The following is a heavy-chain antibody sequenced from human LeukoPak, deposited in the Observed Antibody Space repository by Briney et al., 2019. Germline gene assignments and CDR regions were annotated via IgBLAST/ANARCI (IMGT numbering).Heavy chain of an antibody. CDR3: VRGPARGYYDGSGYDFDY. D-gene: IGHD3-22*01. Sequence: PGGSLRLSCATSGFTFRNFGMHCVRQSPGKGLEWVTFIYDDGINFYYANFVKGRFTVSRDNSKNTLYLQMNSLESEDTAVYYCVRGPARGYYDGSGYDFDYWGQGTLVTVSS. CDR1: GFTFRNFG. CDR2: IYDDGINF. V-gene: IGHV3-30*19. J-gene: IGHJ4*02.